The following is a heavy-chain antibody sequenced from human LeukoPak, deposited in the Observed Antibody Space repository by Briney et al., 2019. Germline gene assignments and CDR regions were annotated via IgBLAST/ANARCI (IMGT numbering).Heavy chain of an antibody. V-gene: IGHV3-66*01. J-gene: IGHJ4*02. Sequence: GGSLRLSCAASGFTVSSNYMSWVRQAPGKGLEWVSIIYSDGSTYYADSVKGRFTISRDNAKNSLYLQMNSLRAEDTAVYYCARERCSRSGGSCMNTPDFDYWGQGTLVTVSS. CDR1: GFTVSSNY. D-gene: IGHD2-15*01. CDR2: IYSDGST. CDR3: ARERCSRSGGSCMNTPDFDY.